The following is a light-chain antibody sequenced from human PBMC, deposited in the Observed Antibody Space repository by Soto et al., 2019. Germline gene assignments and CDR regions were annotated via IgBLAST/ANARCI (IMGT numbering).Light chain of an antibody. CDR2: LGS. V-gene: IGKV2-28*01. J-gene: IGKJ1*01. CDR1: QSLLHSNGYNY. CDR3: MQPLQSWT. Sequence: DIVMTQSPLSLPVTPGEPASISCRSSQSLLHSNGYNYLDWYLQKPGQSPQLLIYLGSNRASGVPDRFSGSGSGTDFTLKISRVEAGDAGVYYCMQPLQSWTFGQGTKVDIK.